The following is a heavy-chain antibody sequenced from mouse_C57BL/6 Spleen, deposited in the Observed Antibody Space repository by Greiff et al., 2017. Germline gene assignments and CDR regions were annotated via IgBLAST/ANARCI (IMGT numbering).Heavy chain of an antibody. CDR3: ARHEDPSIYYYGSSFAY. CDR2: FYPGSGSI. CDR1: GYTFTEYT. D-gene: IGHD1-1*01. V-gene: IGHV1-62-2*01. Sequence: QVQLQQSGAELVKPGASVKLSCKASGYTFTEYTIHWVKQRSGQGLEWIGWFYPGSGSIKYNEKFKDKATLTADKSSSTVYMELSRLTSEDSAVYCCARHEDPSIYYYGSSFAYWGQGTLVTVSA. J-gene: IGHJ3*01.